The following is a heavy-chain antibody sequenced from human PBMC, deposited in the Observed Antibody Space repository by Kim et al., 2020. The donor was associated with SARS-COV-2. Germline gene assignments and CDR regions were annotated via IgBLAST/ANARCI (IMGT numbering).Heavy chain of an antibody. Sequence: GGSLRLSCVASGFTFSGFAMSWVRQAPGKGLEWVSVIDGGGGGTHYADSVKGRFTISRDNSKSTLYLESNSLRVDDTAVYYCAKLEGRYSSGWHIDHWGQGTLVTVSS. CDR1: GFTFSGFA. CDR3: AKLEGRYSSGWHIDH. J-gene: IGHJ4*02. D-gene: IGHD3-16*02. V-gene: IGHV3-23*01. CDR2: IDGGGGGT.